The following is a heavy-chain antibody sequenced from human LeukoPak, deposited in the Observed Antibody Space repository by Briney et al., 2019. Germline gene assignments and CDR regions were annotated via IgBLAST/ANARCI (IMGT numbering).Heavy chain of an antibody. CDR2: IKQDGSEK. J-gene: IGHJ5*02. CDR1: GFTLSNYW. D-gene: IGHD2-15*01. Sequence: GGSLRLSCAASGFTLSNYWMSWVRQAPGKGLEWVANIKQDGSEKNYVDFVKGRFTISRDNAKNSLYLQMNSLRVDDTAVYYCAREQGYCSGGSCYFWFDPWGQGTLVTVSS. CDR3: AREQGYCSGGSCYFWFDP. V-gene: IGHV3-7*05.